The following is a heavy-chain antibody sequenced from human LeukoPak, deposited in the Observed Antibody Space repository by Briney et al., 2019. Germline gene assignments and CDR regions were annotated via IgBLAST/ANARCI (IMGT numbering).Heavy chain of an antibody. CDR1: GFTFCSYE. CDR2: IIGSGSTI. Sequence: PGGSLRLSCAASGFTFCSYEMNWVRQALGKGLEWGSYIIGSGSTIYYADSVKGRFTISRDNAKNSLYMQMNSLRAEDTAVYYCALGPSYCGGDCYSAGAFDIWGQGTMVTVSS. V-gene: IGHV3-48*03. J-gene: IGHJ3*02. CDR3: ALGPSYCGGDCYSAGAFDI. D-gene: IGHD2-21*02.